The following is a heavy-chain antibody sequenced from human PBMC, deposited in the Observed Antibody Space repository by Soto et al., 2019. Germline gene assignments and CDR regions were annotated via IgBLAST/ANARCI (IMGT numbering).Heavy chain of an antibody. D-gene: IGHD6-19*01. CDR3: AFRSGWRDFDY. CDR2: INHSGST. J-gene: IGHJ4*02. CDR1: GGSFSGYY. V-gene: IGHV4-34*01. Sequence: SETLSLTCAVYGGSFSGYYWSWIRQPPGKGLEWIGEINHSGSTNYNPSLKSRVTISVDTSKNQFSLKLSSVTAADTAVYYCAFRSGWRDFDYWGQGTLVTVSS.